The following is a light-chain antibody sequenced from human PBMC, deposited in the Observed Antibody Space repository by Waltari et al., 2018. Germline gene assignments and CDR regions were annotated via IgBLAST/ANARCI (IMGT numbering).Light chain of an antibody. V-gene: IGLV2-14*03. Sequence: QSGLTQPASVSGSPGQSLTISCTGTRSDIGYYNFVSCYQQHPAKAPNLVIFDFIRWPSGVSHRFSGSKSGNTASLTISGLQAEDEAAYYCASYTSANTVLFGGGTKVTVL. CDR1: RSDIGYYNF. CDR2: DFI. CDR3: ASYTSANTVL. J-gene: IGLJ2*01.